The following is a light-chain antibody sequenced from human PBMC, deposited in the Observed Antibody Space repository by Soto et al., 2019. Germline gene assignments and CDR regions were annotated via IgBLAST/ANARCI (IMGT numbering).Light chain of an antibody. J-gene: IGLJ1*01. CDR2: EVS. CDR3: SSYGGSNNYV. CDR1: SSDIGVYNY. V-gene: IGLV2-8*01. Sequence: QSALTQPASVSGSPGQSITISCTGTSSDIGVYNYVSWYQQHPGKAPKLVICEVSNRPSGVPDRFSGSKSGNTASLTVSGLQAEDEADYYCSSYGGSNNYVFGTGTKVTVL.